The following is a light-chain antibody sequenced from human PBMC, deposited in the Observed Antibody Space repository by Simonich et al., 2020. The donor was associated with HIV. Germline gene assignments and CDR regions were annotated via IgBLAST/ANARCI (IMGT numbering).Light chain of an antibody. V-gene: IGLV9-49*01. CDR3: GADHGSGSNFVWV. CDR1: RGYSNYK. J-gene: IGLJ3*02. Sequence: QPVLTQPPSASASLGASVTLTCTLSRGYSNYKVDWYQQGPGQGPRFVMRVGTGGIVGSKGDGSPDRFSVLGSGLNRYLTIKNIQEEDESDYHCGADHGSGSNFVWVFGGGTKLTVL. CDR2: VGTGGIVG.